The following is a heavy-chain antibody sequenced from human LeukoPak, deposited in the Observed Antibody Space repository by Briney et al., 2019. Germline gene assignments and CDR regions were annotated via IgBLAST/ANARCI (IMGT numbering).Heavy chain of an antibody. CDR2: IYHSGST. V-gene: IGHV4-30-2*01. J-gene: IGHJ4*02. D-gene: IGHD5-24*01. Sequence: PSETLSLTCAVSGGSISSGGYSWSWIRQPPGKGLEWIGYIYHSGSTYYNPSLKSRVTISVDRSKNQLSLNLSSVTAADSAVYYCARRRRDGYNWYYFDYWGQGTLVTVSS. CDR3: ARRRRDGYNWYYFDY. CDR1: GGSISSGGYS.